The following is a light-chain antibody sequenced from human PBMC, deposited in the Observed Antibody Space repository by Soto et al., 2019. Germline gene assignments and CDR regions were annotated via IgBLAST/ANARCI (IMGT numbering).Light chain of an antibody. CDR3: SSSTSSSTLV. J-gene: IGLJ2*01. Sequence: QSALTQPASVSGSAGQSITISFTGTSSDVGGYNYVSWYQQHPGKAPKLMIYDVSNRPSGVSNRFTGSKSGNTASLTISGLQAEDEAYYYCSSSTSSSTLVFGGGTKVTVL. V-gene: IGLV2-14*01. CDR2: DVS. CDR1: SSDVGGYNY.